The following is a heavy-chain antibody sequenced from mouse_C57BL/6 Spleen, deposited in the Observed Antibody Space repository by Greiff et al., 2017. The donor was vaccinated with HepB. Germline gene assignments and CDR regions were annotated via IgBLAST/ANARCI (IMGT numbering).Heavy chain of an antibody. CDR1: GFTFSSYG. CDR2: ISSGGSYT. Sequence: DVQLVESGGDLVKPGGSLKLSCAASGFTFSSYGMSWVRQTPDKRLEWVATISSGGSYTYYPDSVKGRFTISRDNAKNTLYLQMSSLKSEDTAMYYCARNDYAYYFDYWGQGTTLTVSS. CDR3: ARNDYAYYFDY. D-gene: IGHD2-4*01. J-gene: IGHJ2*01. V-gene: IGHV5-6*01.